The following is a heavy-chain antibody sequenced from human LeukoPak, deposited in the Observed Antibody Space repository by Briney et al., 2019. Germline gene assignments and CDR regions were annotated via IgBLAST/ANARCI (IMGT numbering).Heavy chain of an antibody. D-gene: IGHD4-17*01. CDR3: ARDWRYGDNNWFDP. CDR1: GGSISSSNFY. J-gene: IGHJ5*02. V-gene: IGHV4-39*07. Sequence: SETLSLTCTVSGGSISSSNFYWGWIRQPPGKGLEWIGRIYASGSTNYNPSLKSRVTISVDTSKNQFSLKLSSVTAADTAVYYCARDWRYGDNNWFDPWGQGTLVTVSS. CDR2: IYASGST.